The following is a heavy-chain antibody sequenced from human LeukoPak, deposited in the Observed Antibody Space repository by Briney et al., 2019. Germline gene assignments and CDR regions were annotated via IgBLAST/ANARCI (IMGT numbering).Heavy chain of an antibody. CDR2: IYSGGST. Sequence: GGSLRLSCAASGFTVSSNYMSWVRQAPGKGLEWVSVIYSGGSTYYADSVKGRFNISRHNSKNTLYLQMNSLRAEDTAVYYCARDRMSGFGDFSQRDYYYGMDVWGQGTTVTVSS. CDR3: ARDRMSGFGDFSQRDYYYGMDV. V-gene: IGHV3-53*04. CDR1: GFTVSSNY. D-gene: IGHD3-10*01. J-gene: IGHJ6*02.